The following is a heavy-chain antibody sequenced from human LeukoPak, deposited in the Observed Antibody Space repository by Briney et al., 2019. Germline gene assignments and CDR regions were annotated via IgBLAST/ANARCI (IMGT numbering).Heavy chain of an antibody. D-gene: IGHD5-18*01. V-gene: IGHV3-53*01. CDR1: GFTVSSNY. CDR2: TYSGGST. CDR3: ATKRGYNYGLDY. Sequence: GGSLRLSCAASGFTVSSNYMSWVRQAPGKGLEWVSVTYSGGSTYYADSVKCRFTISRDNSKNTLYLQMNSLRAEDTAVYYCATKRGYNYGLDYWGQGTLSPSPQ. J-gene: IGHJ4*02.